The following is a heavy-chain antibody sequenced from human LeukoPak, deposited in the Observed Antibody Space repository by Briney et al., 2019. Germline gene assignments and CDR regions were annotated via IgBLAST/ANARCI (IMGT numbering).Heavy chain of an antibody. V-gene: IGHV4-30-4*08. D-gene: IGHD2-2*01. CDR2: IYYSGST. J-gene: IGHJ5*02. CDR1: AGSFSSGEYY. CDR3: ARALECSSSSSYGNNWFDP. Sequence: SQTLSLTYTVSAGSFSSGEYYWSWIRQPPGKVLEWVGYIYYSGSTYYTLSINSRVITDYDPSLKSRVTISVDTSKNQFSLKLSSVTAADTAVYYCARALECSSSSSYGNNWFDPWGQGTLVTVSS.